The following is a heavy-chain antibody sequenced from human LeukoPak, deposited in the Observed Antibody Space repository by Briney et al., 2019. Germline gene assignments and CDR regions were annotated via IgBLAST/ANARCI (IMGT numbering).Heavy chain of an antibody. CDR1: GFTFDDYG. Sequence: GGSLRLSCAASGFTFDDYGMSWVRQAPGKGLEWVSVIYSGGGTFYADSVKGRFTISRDNSKNTMYLQMNSLRAEDTAVYYCARDRGSTGYDLYDYWGQGTLVTVSS. D-gene: IGHD5-12*01. CDR3: ARDRGSTGYDLYDY. V-gene: IGHV3-66*01. J-gene: IGHJ4*02. CDR2: IYSGGGT.